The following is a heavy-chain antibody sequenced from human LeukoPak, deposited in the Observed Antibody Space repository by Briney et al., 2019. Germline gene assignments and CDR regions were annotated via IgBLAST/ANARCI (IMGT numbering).Heavy chain of an antibody. CDR1: GGSFSGYY. D-gene: IGHD5-12*01. CDR2: INHSGST. Sequence: PSETLSLTCAVYGGSFSGYYWSWIRQPPGKGLEWIGEINHSGSTNYNPSLKSRVTISVDTSKNQFSLKLSSVTAADTAVYYCARVVATISSYNWFDPWGQGTLVTVSS. J-gene: IGHJ5*02. V-gene: IGHV4-34*01. CDR3: ARVVATISSYNWFDP.